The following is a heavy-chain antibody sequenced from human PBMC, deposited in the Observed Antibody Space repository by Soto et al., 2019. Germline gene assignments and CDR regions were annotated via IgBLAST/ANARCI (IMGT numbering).Heavy chain of an antibody. Sequence: EVQLVESGGGLVQPGGSLRLSCADSGFTVSSNYMSWVRQAPGKGLEWVSVIYSGGSTYYADSVKGRFTISRDNSKNTLYLQMNSLRAEDTAVYYCARDRSTIYAFDIWGQGTMVTVSS. CDR2: IYSGGST. CDR1: GFTVSSNY. CDR3: ARDRSTIYAFDI. J-gene: IGHJ3*02. V-gene: IGHV3-66*01. D-gene: IGHD3-3*01.